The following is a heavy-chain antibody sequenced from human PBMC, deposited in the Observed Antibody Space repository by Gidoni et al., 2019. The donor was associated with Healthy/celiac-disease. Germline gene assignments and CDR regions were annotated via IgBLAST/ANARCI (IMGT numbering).Heavy chain of an antibody. CDR1: GFTFSSYG. Sequence: GFTFSSYGMHWVRQAPGKGLEWVAVISYDGSNKYYADSVKGRFTISRDNSKNTLYLQMNSLRAEDTAVYYCAKDYSGGNSVGSFYFDYWGQGTLVTVSS. CDR2: ISYDGSNK. D-gene: IGHD2-21*02. J-gene: IGHJ4*02. V-gene: IGHV3-30*18. CDR3: AKDYSGGNSVGSFYFDY.